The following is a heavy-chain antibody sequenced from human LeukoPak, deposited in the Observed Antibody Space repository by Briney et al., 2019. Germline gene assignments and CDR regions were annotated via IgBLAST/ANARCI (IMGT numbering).Heavy chain of an antibody. CDR3: ARAGYDILTGYSSFDY. V-gene: IGHV4-59*01. D-gene: IGHD3-9*01. CDR2: IYYSGST. CDR1: GGSISSYY. J-gene: IGHJ4*02. Sequence: SETLSLTCTVSGGSISSYYWSWIRQPPGKGLEWIGYIYYSGSTNYNPSLKSRVTISVDTSKNQFSLKLSSVTAADTAVYYCARAGYDILTGYSSFDYWGQGTLVTVSS.